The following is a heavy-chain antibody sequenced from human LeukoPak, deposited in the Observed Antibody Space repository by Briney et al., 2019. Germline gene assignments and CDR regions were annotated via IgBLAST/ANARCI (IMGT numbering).Heavy chain of an antibody. Sequence: SETLSLTCAVYGGSFCGYYWSWIREPPGKGLEWIGEINHSGSTNYNPSLMSRVTISVDTSKNQFSLKLSSVTAADTAVYYCARDKRGNFDYWGQGTLVTVSS. CDR1: GGSFCGYY. CDR3: ARDKRGNFDY. CDR2: INHSGST. V-gene: IGHV4-34*01. J-gene: IGHJ4*02.